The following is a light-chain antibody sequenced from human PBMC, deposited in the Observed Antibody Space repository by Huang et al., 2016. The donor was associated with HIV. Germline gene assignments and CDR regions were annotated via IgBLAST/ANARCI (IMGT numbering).Light chain of an antibody. V-gene: IGKV3-15*01. CDR1: QYISTN. Sequence: ERVMTQSPDTLSVSPGERATLTCRASQYISTNLAWYQQKPGQAPRLLIYGASTRVADSPARFSGSGSGTEFTLAISSLQSEDFAVYYCLQYNNWPRTFGQGTKLEIK. CDR2: GAS. J-gene: IGKJ2*01. CDR3: LQYNNWPRT.